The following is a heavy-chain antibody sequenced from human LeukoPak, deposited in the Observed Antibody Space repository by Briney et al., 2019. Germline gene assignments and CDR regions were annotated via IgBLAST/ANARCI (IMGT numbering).Heavy chain of an antibody. CDR2: ISAYNGNT. D-gene: IGHD2-15*01. CDR3: ARDCLPIVVVVAPGGWFDP. V-gene: IGHV1-18*01. J-gene: IGHJ5*02. Sequence: ASVKVACKPSGYTFTIYGISWVRQAPGQGLEWMGWISAYNGNTNYAQKLQGRVTMTTDTSTSTAYVELRSLRSDDTAVYYCARDCLPIVVVVAPGGWFDPWGQGTLVTVSS. CDR1: GYTFTIYG.